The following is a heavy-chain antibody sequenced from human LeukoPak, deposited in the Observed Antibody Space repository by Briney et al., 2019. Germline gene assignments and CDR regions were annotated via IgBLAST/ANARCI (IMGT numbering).Heavy chain of an antibody. CDR3: ARDYFCAGGGATCSDCFDY. D-gene: IGHD2-8*02. J-gene: IGHJ4*02. V-gene: IGHV3-30*03. CDR1: GFTFSSYG. CDR2: ISYDGSNK. Sequence: TGGSLRLSCAASGFTFSSYGMHWVRQAPGKGLEWVAVISYDGSNKYYADSVKGRFTISRDNSKSTLYLQMNSLRAEDTAVYYCARDYFCAGGGATCSDCFDYWGQGTLVTVSS.